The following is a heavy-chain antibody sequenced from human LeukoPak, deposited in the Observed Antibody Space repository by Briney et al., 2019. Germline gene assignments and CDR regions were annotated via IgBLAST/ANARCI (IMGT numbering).Heavy chain of an antibody. CDR2: ISGSGGST. CDR3: AKSDSIAVAGAHLDY. Sequence: GGSLRLSCAASGFTFSSYAMSWVRQAPGKGLEWVSAISGSGGSTYYADSVKGRFTISRDNSKNTLYLQMNSLRAEDTAVYYCAKSDSIAVAGAHLDYWGQGTLVTVSS. D-gene: IGHD6-19*01. J-gene: IGHJ4*02. CDR1: GFTFSSYA. V-gene: IGHV3-23*01.